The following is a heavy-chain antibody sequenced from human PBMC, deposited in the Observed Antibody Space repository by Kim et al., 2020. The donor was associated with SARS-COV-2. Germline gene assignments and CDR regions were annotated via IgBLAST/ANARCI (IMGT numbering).Heavy chain of an antibody. V-gene: IGHV1-3*01. Sequence: ASVKVSCKASGYTFTSYAMHWVRQAPGQRLEWMGWINAGNGNTKYSQKFQGRVTITRDTSASTAYMELSSLRFEDTAVYYCARDPIVVVVAAGYYFDYWGQGTLVTVSS. CDR2: INAGNGNT. D-gene: IGHD2-15*01. J-gene: IGHJ4*02. CDR3: ARDPIVVVVAAGYYFDY. CDR1: GYTFTSYA.